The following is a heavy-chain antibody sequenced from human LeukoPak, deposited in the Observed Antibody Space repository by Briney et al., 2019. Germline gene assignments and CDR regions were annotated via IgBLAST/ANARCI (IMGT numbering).Heavy chain of an antibody. Sequence: GGSLRLSCAVSGFIVSSNYMNWVRQAPGKGLEWVSVIYSGGSTYYADSVKGRFTISRDNSKNTLYLQMNSLRAEDTAVYYCARDLISRYCSGGSCYSEVSWGQGTLVTVSS. CDR3: ARDLISRYCSGGSCYSEVS. CDR2: IYSGGST. J-gene: IGHJ4*02. CDR1: GFIVSSNY. V-gene: IGHV3-53*01. D-gene: IGHD2-15*01.